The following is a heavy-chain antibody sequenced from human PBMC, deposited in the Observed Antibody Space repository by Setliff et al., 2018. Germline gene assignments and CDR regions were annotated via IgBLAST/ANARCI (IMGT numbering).Heavy chain of an antibody. CDR3: VRGTVIAYGMDV. CDR1: GYTFINYE. J-gene: IGHJ6*02. V-gene: IGHV7-4-1*01. D-gene: IGHD4-17*01. Sequence: ASVKVSCKASGYTFINYEINWVRQATGQGLEWMGGMNPNNGNTGYAQGCTGRCVFSLDTSVSSAYLQIFSLKSEDTAVYYCVRGTVIAYGMDVWGQGTTVTVSS. CDR2: MNPNNGNT.